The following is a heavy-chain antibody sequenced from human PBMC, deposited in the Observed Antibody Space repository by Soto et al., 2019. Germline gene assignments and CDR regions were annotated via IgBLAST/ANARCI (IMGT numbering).Heavy chain of an antibody. CDR1: GFTFSSYA. V-gene: IGHV3-23*01. Sequence: GGSLRLSCAASGFTFSSYAMTWVRQAPGKGLEWVSAISGSGGTTYYADSVKGRFTISRDNSKNTLYLQMNSLRVEDTAVYYCAKQTGRHLSREWYFDYWGQGTLVTVSS. CDR3: AKQTGRHLSREWYFDY. J-gene: IGHJ4*02. CDR2: ISGSGGTT. D-gene: IGHD3-3*01.